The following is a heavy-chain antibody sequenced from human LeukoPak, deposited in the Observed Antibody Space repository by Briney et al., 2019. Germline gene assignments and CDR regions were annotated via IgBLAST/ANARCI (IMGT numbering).Heavy chain of an antibody. Sequence: SGGSTYYADSVKGRFTISRDNSKNTLYLQMNSLRAEDTAVYYCARDSSFDYWGQGTLVTVSS. CDR3: ARDSSFDY. CDR2: SGGST. J-gene: IGHJ4*02. D-gene: IGHD2-15*01. V-gene: IGHV3-53*01.